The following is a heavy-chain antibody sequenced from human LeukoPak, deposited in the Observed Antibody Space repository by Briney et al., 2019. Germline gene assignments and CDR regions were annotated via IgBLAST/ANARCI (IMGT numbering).Heavy chain of an antibody. V-gene: IGHV4-59*01. D-gene: IGHD3-22*01. CDR1: GGSISSYY. J-gene: IGHJ5*02. Sequence: SETLSPTCTVSGGSISSYYWSWIRQPPGKGLEWIGYIYYSGSTNYNPSLKSRVTISVDTSKNQFSLKLSSVTAADTAVYYCARGPYYYDSSGYYPKAFPWGQGTLVTVSS. CDR2: IYYSGST. CDR3: ARGPYYYDSSGYYPKAFP.